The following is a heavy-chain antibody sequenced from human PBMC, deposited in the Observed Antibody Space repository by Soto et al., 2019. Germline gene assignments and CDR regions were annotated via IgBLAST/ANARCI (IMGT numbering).Heavy chain of an antibody. V-gene: IGHV4-59*01. CDR2: IYYSRST. D-gene: IGHD2-8*01. CDR1: GGSISSYY. J-gene: IGHJ4*02. CDR3: ARVYGLDLFDY. Sequence: PSETLSLTCTVSGGSISSYYWSWIRQPPGKGLEWIGYIYYSRSTNYNPSLKSRVTISVDTSKNQFSLKLSSVTAADTAVYYCARVYGLDLFDYWGQGTLVTVSS.